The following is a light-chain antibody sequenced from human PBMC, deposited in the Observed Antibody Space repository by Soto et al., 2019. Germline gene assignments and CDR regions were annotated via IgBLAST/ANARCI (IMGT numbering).Light chain of an antibody. J-gene: IGKJ4*01. CDR3: QQRGNWPS. CDR1: QSVSRY. V-gene: IGKV3-11*01. Sequence: IVMTQSPATLSVSPGERATLSCRASQSVSRYLAWYQQKPGQAPRLLIYDASNRATGIPARFSGSGSGTDFTLTISSLEPEDFAVYYCQQRGNWPSFGGGTKV. CDR2: DAS.